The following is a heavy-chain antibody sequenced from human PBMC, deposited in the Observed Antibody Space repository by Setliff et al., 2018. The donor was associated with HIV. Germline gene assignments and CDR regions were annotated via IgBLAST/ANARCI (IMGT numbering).Heavy chain of an antibody. D-gene: IGHD6-19*01. CDR2: ISYSGST. J-gene: IGHJ6*02. V-gene: IGHV4-39*01. CDR1: GGSISSNSDY. CDR3: ARHLDGWYYYGMDV. Sequence: SEALSLTCTVSGGSISSNSDYWGWIRQPPGKGLEWIGTISYSGSTNYNPSLKSRVTISVDTSKNQFSLKLSSVTAADTAVYYCARHLDGWYYYGMDVWGQGTTVTVSS.